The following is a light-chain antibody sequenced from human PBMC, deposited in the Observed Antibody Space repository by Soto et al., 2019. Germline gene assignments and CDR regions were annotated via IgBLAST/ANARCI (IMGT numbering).Light chain of an antibody. CDR2: EVS. Sequence: QSALTQPASVSGSPGQSITISCSGTSSDVGAYNYISWYQQHPGQSPKVMIYEVSNRPSGISNRFSGFKFGNTASLTISGLQAEDEAHYYCSSYTTRSTLVFGGGTKVTVL. CDR3: SSYTTRSTLV. J-gene: IGLJ2*01. CDR1: SSDVGAYNY. V-gene: IGLV2-14*01.